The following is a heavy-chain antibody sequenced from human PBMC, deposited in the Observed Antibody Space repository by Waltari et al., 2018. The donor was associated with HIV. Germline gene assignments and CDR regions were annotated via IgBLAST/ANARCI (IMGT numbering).Heavy chain of an antibody. J-gene: IGHJ4*02. CDR3: AREALYDSSGYYFDY. CDR2: IKQDESEK. CDR1: EFTFNHYC. D-gene: IGHD3-22*01. V-gene: IGHV3-7*01. Sequence: EVQLVESGGGLFQPGGSLSLSCAASEFTFNHYCMTWVRQAPGKGMEWVANIKQDESEKYYVDSVKGRFTSSADNAKNSLFLKMNGLRAEDTAVYYCAREALYDSSGYYFDYWGQGTLVTVSS.